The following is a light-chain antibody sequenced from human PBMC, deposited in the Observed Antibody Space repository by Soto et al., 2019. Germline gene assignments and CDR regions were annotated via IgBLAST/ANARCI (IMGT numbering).Light chain of an antibody. J-gene: IGLJ1*01. CDR1: SSNIGSNT. V-gene: IGLV1-44*01. CDR3: AAWDDSLNGLYV. CDR2: SNN. Sequence: QSVLTQPPSASGTPGQRVTISCSGSSSNIGSNTVNWYQQLPGTAPKLLIYSNNQRPSGVPDRFSSSKSGTSASLAISGLQSEDGTDYYCAAWDDSLNGLYVFGTGTKVTVL.